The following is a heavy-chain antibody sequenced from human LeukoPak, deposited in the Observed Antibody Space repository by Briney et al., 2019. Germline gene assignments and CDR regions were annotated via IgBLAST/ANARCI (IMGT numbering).Heavy chain of an antibody. CDR2: INHSGST. V-gene: IGHV4-34*01. Sequence: SETLSLTCAVYGGSFSGYYWSWIRQPPGKGLEWIGEINHSGSTNYNPSLKSRVTISVDTSKNQFSLKLSSVTAADTAVYYCAREKGYSDYWGQGTLVTVSS. CDR1: GGSFSGYY. J-gene: IGHJ4*02. CDR3: AREKGYSDY.